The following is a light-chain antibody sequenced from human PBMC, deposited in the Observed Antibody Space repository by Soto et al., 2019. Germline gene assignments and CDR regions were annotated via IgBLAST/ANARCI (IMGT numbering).Light chain of an antibody. Sequence: QSVLTQAPSVSEAPRQRVTISCSGSSSNIGNNAVHWYQQLPGKAPKLLIYYDNLLPSGVSDRFSGSKSGTSASLAISGLQSEDEADYYCAAWDDSLNGYVFGTGTKLTVL. CDR3: AAWDDSLNGYV. CDR1: SSNIGNNA. CDR2: YDN. V-gene: IGLV1-36*01. J-gene: IGLJ1*01.